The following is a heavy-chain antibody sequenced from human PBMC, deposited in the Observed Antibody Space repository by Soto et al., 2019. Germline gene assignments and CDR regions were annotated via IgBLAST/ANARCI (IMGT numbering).Heavy chain of an antibody. Sequence: PWGSLRISCAASGFTFSSFAMHWARQAPGKGLEWVAVIWYDGSNKYYADSVKGRFTISRDNSKNTLYLQMNSLRAEDTAVYYCARDLSGSFTWDYWGQGTLVTVSS. J-gene: IGHJ4*02. V-gene: IGHV3-30-3*01. D-gene: IGHD1-26*01. CDR1: GFTFSSFA. CDR3: ARDLSGSFTWDY. CDR2: IWYDGSNK.